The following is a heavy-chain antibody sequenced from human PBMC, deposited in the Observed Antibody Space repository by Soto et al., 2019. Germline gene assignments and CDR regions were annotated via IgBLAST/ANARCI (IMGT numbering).Heavy chain of an antibody. D-gene: IGHD6-19*01. CDR3: AKAGFSSGWSPSYFDY. CDR2: MSGTGGST. V-gene: IGHV3-23*04. CDR1: GFTFNSAW. J-gene: IGHJ4*02. Sequence: EVPLVESGGALVKPGESLTLSCAASGFTFNSAWMTWVRQAPGKGLEWVSAMSGTGGSTYYADSVKGRFTISRDNSKNTLYLQMNSLRVEDTAVFYCAKAGFSSGWSPSYFDYWGQGTLVTVSS.